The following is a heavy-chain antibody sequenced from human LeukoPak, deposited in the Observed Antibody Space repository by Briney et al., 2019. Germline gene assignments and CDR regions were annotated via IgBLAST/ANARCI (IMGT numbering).Heavy chain of an antibody. CDR3: ARDAGSGWYYFDS. CDR1: GGSISLSF. J-gene: IGHJ4*02. CDR2: LYPSGRT. Sequence: PSETQSLTCTVSGGSISLSFWSWLRQPAGKGLEWVGRLYPSGRTENNPSLKSRVSISLDAPKSQFSLRLTSVTAADTAVYFCARDAGSGWYYFDSWGQGTRVTVSS. V-gene: IGHV4-4*07. D-gene: IGHD6-19*01.